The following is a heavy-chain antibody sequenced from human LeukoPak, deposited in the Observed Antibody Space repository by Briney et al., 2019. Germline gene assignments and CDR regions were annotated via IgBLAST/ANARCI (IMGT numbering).Heavy chain of an antibody. V-gene: IGHV3-21*01. J-gene: IGHJ4*02. Sequence: GGSLRLSCAASGFTFSRYTMNWVRQAPGKGLEWVSSITSSSSYIYYADSVKGRFTISRDNAKNSLYLQMNSLRAEDTAVYYCASGAMLDYWGQGTLVTVSS. CDR1: GFTFSRYT. D-gene: IGHD3-16*01. CDR2: ITSSSSYI. CDR3: ASGAMLDY.